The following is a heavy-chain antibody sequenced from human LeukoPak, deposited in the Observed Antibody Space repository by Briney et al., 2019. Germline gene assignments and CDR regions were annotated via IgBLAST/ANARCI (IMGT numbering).Heavy chain of an antibody. V-gene: IGHV3-7*01. CDR2: IKPDGSEK. CDR1: GFSFSKNW. CDR3: AKDKADGYYYGMDV. J-gene: IGHJ6*02. D-gene: IGHD6-19*01. Sequence: GGSLRLSCAASGFSFSKNWMTWFRQAPGRGLEWVANIKPDGSEKYYVDSVRGRFTISRDNAKNSLYLQMNSLRAEDTAVYYCAKDKADGYYYGMDVWGQGTTVTVSS.